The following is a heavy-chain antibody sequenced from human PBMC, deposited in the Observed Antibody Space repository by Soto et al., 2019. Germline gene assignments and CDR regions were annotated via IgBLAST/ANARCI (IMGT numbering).Heavy chain of an antibody. J-gene: IGHJ6*02. CDR2: MNPNSGNT. D-gene: IGHD5-12*01. V-gene: IGHV1-8*01. CDR3: ARGAVDIVATIDYYYYYGMDV. Sequence: ASVKVSCKASGYTFTSYDINWVRQATGQGLEWMGWMNPNSGNTGYAQKFQGRVTMTRSTSISTAYMELSSLRSEDTAVYYCARGAVDIVATIDYYYYYGMDVWGQGTTVTVSS. CDR1: GYTFTSYD.